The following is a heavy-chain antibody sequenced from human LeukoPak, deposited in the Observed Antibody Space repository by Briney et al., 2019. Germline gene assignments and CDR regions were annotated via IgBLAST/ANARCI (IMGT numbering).Heavy chain of an antibody. CDR2: INPSGGST. Sequence: ASVKVSCKASGYTFTSYYMHWVRQAPGQGLEWMGIINPSGGSTSYAQKFQGRVTMTRDTSISTAYMELSRLRSEDTAVYYCARDVGGYNYNLYKYFDYWGQGALVTVSS. J-gene: IGHJ4*02. CDR1: GYTFTSYY. CDR3: ARDVGGYNYNLYKYFDY. V-gene: IGHV1-46*01. D-gene: IGHD5-18*01.